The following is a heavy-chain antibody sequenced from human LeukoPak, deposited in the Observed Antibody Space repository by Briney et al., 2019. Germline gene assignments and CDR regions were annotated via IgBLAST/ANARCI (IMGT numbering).Heavy chain of an antibody. J-gene: IGHJ6*03. CDR1: GFTFSSYS. D-gene: IGHD3-3*01. CDR3: ARARITIFGVLPGYMDV. CDR2: ISSSSSYI. V-gene: IGHV3-21*01. Sequence: GGSLRLFCAASGFTFSSYSMNWVRQAPGKGLEWVSSISSSSSYIYYADSVKGRFTISRDNAKNSLYLQMNSLRAEDTAVYYCARARITIFGVLPGYMDVWGKGTTVTVSS.